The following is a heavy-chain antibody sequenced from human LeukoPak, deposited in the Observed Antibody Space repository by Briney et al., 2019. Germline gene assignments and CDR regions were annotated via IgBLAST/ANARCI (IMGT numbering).Heavy chain of an antibody. CDR1: GFIFSSYS. D-gene: IGHD6-13*01. V-gene: IGHV3-21*01. CDR2: ISSSSSYI. CDR3: ARSPYSSSWYSTSNWFDP. J-gene: IGHJ5*02. Sequence: PGGSLRLSCAASGFIFSSYSMNWVRQAPGKGLEWVSSISSSSSYIYYADSVKGRFTISRDDAKNSLYLQMNSLRAGDTAVYYCARSPYSSSWYSTSNWFDPWGRGTLVTVSS.